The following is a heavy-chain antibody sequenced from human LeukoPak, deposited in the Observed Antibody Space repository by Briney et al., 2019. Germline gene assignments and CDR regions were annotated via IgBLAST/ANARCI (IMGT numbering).Heavy chain of an antibody. CDR1: GGSISINTHC. Sequence: AETLSLTCSVSGGSISINTHCWGCIRQSPGKGLEWVGSISYSGSSYYNESLKSRVTISRASTKKQIFLNMSSGNSSDRGVDVCIVILPVDAFGLWGQGTTVTVSS. V-gene: IGHV4-39*01. D-gene: IGHD2/OR15-2a*01. J-gene: IGHJ3*01. CDR2: ISYSGSS. CDR3: IVILPVDAFGL.